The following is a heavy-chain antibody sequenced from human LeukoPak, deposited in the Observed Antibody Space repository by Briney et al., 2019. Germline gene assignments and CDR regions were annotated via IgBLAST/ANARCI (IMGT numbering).Heavy chain of an antibody. Sequence: SETLSLTCAVYGGSFSGYYWSWIRQPPGKGLEWIGKINHSGSTNYNPSLKSRVTISVDTSKNQFSLKLSSVTAADTAVYYCARTKTWYSSDAFDIWGQGTMVTVS. CDR2: INHSGST. CDR1: GGSFSGYY. V-gene: IGHV4-34*01. CDR3: ARTKTWYSSDAFDI. D-gene: IGHD6-13*01. J-gene: IGHJ3*02.